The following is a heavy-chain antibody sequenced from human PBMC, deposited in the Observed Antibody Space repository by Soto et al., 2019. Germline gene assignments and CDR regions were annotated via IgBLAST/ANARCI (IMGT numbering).Heavy chain of an antibody. CDR1: GFGFCNHW. V-gene: IGHV3-7*05. J-gene: IGHJ4*02. Sequence: WGSLRLSCAASGFGFCNHWMTWVRQAPGKGLEWVASVKQDGSEIYYGDSVKGRFTISRDNAKNSLFLQLNSLRAEDTAMYYCARDPGISSGWYYFDYWGQGTLVTVSS. D-gene: IGHD6-19*01. CDR3: ARDPGISSGWYYFDY. CDR2: VKQDGSEI.